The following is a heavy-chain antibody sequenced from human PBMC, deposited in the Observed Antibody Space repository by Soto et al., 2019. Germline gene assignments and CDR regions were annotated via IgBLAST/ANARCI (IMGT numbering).Heavy chain of an antibody. V-gene: IGHV3-21*01. CDR2: ISSSSSYI. CDR1: GFTFSSYS. D-gene: IGHD3-10*01. CDR3: AREGVQHGSGPYYYYGMDV. J-gene: IGHJ6*02. Sequence: EVQLVESGGGLVKPGGSLRLSCAASGFTFSSYSMNWVRQAPGKGLEWVSSISSSSSYIYYPDSVKGRFTISRDNAKNSLYLQMNSLRAEDTAVYYCAREGVQHGSGPYYYYGMDVWGQGTTVTVSS.